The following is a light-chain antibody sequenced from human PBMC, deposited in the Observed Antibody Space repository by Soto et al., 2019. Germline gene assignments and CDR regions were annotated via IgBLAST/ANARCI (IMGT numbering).Light chain of an antibody. CDR1: QSVSTY. V-gene: IGKV3-11*01. Sequence: EIVLTQSPATLSLSPGERATLSCRASQSVSTYLAWYQQQPGQAPSLLIYDASNRATGIPARFSGSGSGTDFTLTISSLEPEDFAVYYCQHRSNWPRTFGQGTKLEIK. CDR2: DAS. J-gene: IGKJ2*01. CDR3: QHRSNWPRT.